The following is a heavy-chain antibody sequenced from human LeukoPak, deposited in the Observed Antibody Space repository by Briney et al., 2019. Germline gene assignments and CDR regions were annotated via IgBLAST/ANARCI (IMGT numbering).Heavy chain of an antibody. D-gene: IGHD4-23*01. V-gene: IGHV3-23*01. CDR3: AKATIAATVVTPLDY. CDR1: GFTFSSYA. J-gene: IGHJ4*02. Sequence: PGGSLRLSCAASGFTFSSYAMSWVRQTPGKGLEWVSGISGSGGSTYYADSVKGRFTISRDNSKNTLYLQVNSLRAEDTAVYYCAKATIAATVVTPLDYWGQGTQVTVSS. CDR2: ISGSGGST.